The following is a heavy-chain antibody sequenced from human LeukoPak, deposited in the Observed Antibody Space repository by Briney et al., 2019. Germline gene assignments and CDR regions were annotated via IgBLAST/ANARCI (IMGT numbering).Heavy chain of an antibody. D-gene: IGHD3-10*01. Sequence: ASVKVSCKASGYTFTGYYMHWVRQAPGQGLEWMGGINPNSGGTNYAQKFQGRVTMTRDTSISTAYMELSRLRSDDTAVYYCARDRGNYYGSGSPHYYYYYMDVWGKGTTVTISS. CDR3: ARDRGNYYGSGSPHYYYYYMDV. CDR1: GYTFTGYY. V-gene: IGHV1-2*02. J-gene: IGHJ6*03. CDR2: INPNSGGT.